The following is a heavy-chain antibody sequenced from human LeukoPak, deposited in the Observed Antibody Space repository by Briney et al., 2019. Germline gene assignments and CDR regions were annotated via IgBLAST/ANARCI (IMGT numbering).Heavy chain of an antibody. CDR3: ARVDKGNYHYMDV. CDR1: GGSISSYY. J-gene: IGHJ6*03. V-gene: IGHV4-59*12. CDR2: IYYSGST. Sequence: SETLSLTCTVSGGSISSYYWSWIRQPPGKGLEWIGYIYYSGSTNYNPSLKSRVTISVDTSKNHFSLKLTSVTAADTAVYYCARVDKGNYHYMDVWGKGTTVTVSS. D-gene: IGHD2-2*03.